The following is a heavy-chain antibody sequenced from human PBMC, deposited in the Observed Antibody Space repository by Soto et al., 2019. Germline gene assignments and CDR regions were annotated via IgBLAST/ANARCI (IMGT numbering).Heavy chain of an antibody. V-gene: IGHV2-5*02. CDR2: IYWDDDK. CDR1: GFSLSTSGVG. CDR3: AHGGDDHNSCYFDY. Sequence: QITLKESGPTLVKPTQTLTLTCTFSGFSLSTSGVGVGWFRQPPGKSLERLALIYWDDDKRYSPSLNSTLSITKDPSKNQVVLTITDMDPVDTDTYYGAHGGDDHNSCYFDYWGQGTLVTLCS. J-gene: IGHJ4*01. D-gene: IGHD3-10*01.